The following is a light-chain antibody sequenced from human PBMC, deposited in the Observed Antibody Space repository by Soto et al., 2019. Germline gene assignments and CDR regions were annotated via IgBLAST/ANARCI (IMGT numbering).Light chain of an antibody. CDR2: EVS. CDR3: ASHTTTNTRV. Sequence: QSVLTPPASVSGSPGQSIAISCTGTSSDVGAYDYVSWYQQHPDRAPRLVIYEVSNRPSGVSNRFSGSMSVNTATLTISGLQAEDEADYYCASHTTTNTRVFGTGTKVTVL. J-gene: IGLJ1*01. CDR1: SSDVGAYDY. V-gene: IGLV2-14*03.